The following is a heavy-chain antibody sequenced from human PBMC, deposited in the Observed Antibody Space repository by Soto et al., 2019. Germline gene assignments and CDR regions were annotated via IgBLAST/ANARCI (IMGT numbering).Heavy chain of an antibody. CDR1: GYGVTSYW. D-gene: IGHD2-2*01. CDR2: IYHGDSAT. J-gene: IGHJ6*03. CDR3: ARHVVVPAAMPGYSYYYWDV. Sequence: GECLKVSCKGSGYGVTSYWIGWVGQMPGKGLEWMGIIYHGDSATRYSPSFHGQVTLSADKSLSTAYRQWSSLKASDTAMYYCARHVVVPAAMPGYSYYYWDVWGKGTTVSVSS. V-gene: IGHV5-51*01.